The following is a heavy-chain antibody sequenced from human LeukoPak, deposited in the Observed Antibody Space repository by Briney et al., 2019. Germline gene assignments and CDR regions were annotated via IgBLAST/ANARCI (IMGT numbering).Heavy chain of an antibody. CDR3: ARHRAYSSSSPFDY. CDR2: IYYTGST. J-gene: IGHJ4*02. V-gene: IGHV4-59*08. Sequence: SETLSLTCSVSGSSIGSLYWSWIRQPPGKGLKWIGYIYYTGSTNYNPSLKSRVTIFVDTSKNQFSLRLSSVTAADTAVYYCARHRAYSSSSPFDYWGQGTLVTVSS. CDR1: GSSIGSLY. D-gene: IGHD6-6*01.